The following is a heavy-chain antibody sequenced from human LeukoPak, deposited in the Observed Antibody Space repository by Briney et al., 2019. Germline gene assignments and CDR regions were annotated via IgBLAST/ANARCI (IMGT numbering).Heavy chain of an antibody. V-gene: IGHV1-2*02. CDR3: ARDLDGVGSGTISTHG. CDR1: GDTFTGYY. Sequence: ASAKVSCKASGDTFTGYYMHWVRHAPGQGLEWMGWINPNSGGTNYAQKFQGRVIMTRDTSISTAYMELSRLRSDDTAVYYCARDLDGVGSGTISTHGWGQGTLVTVSS. D-gene: IGHD3-10*01. J-gene: IGHJ4*02. CDR2: INPNSGGT.